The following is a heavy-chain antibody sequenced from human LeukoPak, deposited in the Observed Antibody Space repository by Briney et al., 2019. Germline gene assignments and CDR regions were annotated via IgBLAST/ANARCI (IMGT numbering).Heavy chain of an antibody. CDR1: GFTVSSNY. D-gene: IGHD5-12*01. V-gene: IGHV3-53*01. J-gene: IGHJ1*01. CDR3: ARIPIVTITSGGY. Sequence: GGSLRLSCAASGFTVSSNYMSWVRQAPGKGLDWVSVIYSSGDTYYADSVKGRFTISRDNTKNTLYLQLNSLRAEDTAVYYCARIPIVTITSGGYWGQGTLVTVSS. CDR2: IYSSGDT.